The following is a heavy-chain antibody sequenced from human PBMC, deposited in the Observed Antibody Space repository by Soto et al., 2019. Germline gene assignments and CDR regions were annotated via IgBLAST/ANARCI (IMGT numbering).Heavy chain of an antibody. CDR2: IFHDGNT. D-gene: IGHD1-20*01. Sequence: SQTLSLTCAVSGASIGSVGWWSWDRQPPGEGLEWMWEIFHDGNTNYSPSLKSRVTISVDKSQNQFSLNVYSVTAADTAVYYCARHEGWYGPDQWGQGTLVTVSS. CDR1: GASIGSVGW. V-gene: IGHV4-4*02. J-gene: IGHJ5*02. CDR3: ARHEGWYGPDQ.